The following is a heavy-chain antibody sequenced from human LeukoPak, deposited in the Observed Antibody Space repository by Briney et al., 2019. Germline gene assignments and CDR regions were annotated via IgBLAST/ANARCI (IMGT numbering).Heavy chain of an antibody. V-gene: IGHV3-30*18. D-gene: IGHD5-12*01. CDR2: ISYDGSNK. J-gene: IGHJ4*02. CDR3: AKDRCGYGAPSPFDY. Sequence: PGRSLRLSCAASGFTFSSYGMHWVRQAPGKGLEWVAVISYDGSNKYYADSVKGRFTISRDNSKNTLYLQMNSLRAEDTAVYYCAKDRCGYGAPSPFDYWGQGTLVTVSS. CDR1: GFTFSSYG.